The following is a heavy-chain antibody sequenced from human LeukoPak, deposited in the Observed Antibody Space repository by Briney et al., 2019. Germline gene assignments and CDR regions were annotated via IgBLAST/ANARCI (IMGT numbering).Heavy chain of an antibody. CDR2: INAGNGNT. V-gene: IGHV1-3*01. D-gene: IGHD2-2*01. CDR3: ARGGEDIVVVPAYYYFDY. CDR1: GYTFTSYA. Sequence: ASVKVSCKASGYTFTSYAMHWVRQAPGQRLEWMGWINAGNGNTKYSQKFQGRVTITRDTSASTAYMELSSLRSEDTAVYYCARGGEDIVVVPAYYYFDYWGQGTLVTVSS. J-gene: IGHJ4*02.